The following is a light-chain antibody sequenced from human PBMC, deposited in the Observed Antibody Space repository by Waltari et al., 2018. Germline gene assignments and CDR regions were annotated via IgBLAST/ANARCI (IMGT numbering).Light chain of an antibody. CDR2: GSS. CDR1: GPNLGAGSV. CDR3: QSYDTSLSVV. V-gene: IGLV1-40*01. J-gene: IGLJ3*02. Sequence: QSVLTQPPSVSGAPGQRVTISCTGSGPNLGAGSVVHWYQHLPRAAPKLLIYGSSSRPLGVPDRFFGSTSGTSASLAITGLQAEDEGDYYCQSYDTSLSVVFGGGTKLTVL.